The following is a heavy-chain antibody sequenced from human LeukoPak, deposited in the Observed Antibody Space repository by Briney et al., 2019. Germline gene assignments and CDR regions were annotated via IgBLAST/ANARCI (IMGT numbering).Heavy chain of an antibody. D-gene: IGHD1-1*01. Sequence: GGSLRLSCAASGFSFSNSGMSWVRQAPAKGLEWVAGISGGGANTHYADSVKGRFTISRDNSKNTLFLQMNSLRDEDTAIYYCSKWNGYGDYWGQGALVTVSS. J-gene: IGHJ4*02. CDR2: ISGGGANT. V-gene: IGHV3-23*01. CDR3: SKWNGYGDY. CDR1: GFSFSNSG.